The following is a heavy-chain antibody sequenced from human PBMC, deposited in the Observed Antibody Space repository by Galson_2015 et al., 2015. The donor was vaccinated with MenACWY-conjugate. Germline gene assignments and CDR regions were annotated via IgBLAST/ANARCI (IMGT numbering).Heavy chain of an antibody. CDR3: TTDAGYHDSRGDYYINDY. Sequence: LRLSCAASGFTFSSYGMHWVRQAPGKGLEWVAVISFGGSKKYYADYAAPVSGRFTISRDDSKSTLFLQMNNLKTEDTAVYYCTTDAGYHDSRGDYYINDYWGQGTLVTVSS. J-gene: IGHJ4*02. D-gene: IGHD3-22*01. V-gene: IGHV3-30*03. CDR2: ISFGGSKK. CDR1: GFTFSSYG.